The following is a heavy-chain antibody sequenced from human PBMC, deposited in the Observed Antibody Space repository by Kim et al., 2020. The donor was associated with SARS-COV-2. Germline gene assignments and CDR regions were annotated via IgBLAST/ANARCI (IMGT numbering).Heavy chain of an antibody. CDR3: ARDTGKSPYSGSYGVSY. CDR1: GGTFSSYA. J-gene: IGHJ4*02. D-gene: IGHD1-26*01. V-gene: IGHV1-69*13. Sequence: SVKVSFKASGGTFSSYAISWVRQAPGQGLEWMGGIIPIFGTANYAQKFQGRVTITADESTSTAYMELSSLRSEDTAVYYCARDTGKSPYSGSYGVSYWGQGTLVTVSS. CDR2: IIPIFGTA.